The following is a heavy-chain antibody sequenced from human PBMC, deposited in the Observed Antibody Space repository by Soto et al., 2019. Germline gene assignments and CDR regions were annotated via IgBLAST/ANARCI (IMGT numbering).Heavy chain of an antibody. V-gene: IGHV1-3*01. CDR3: ARSVEGHFDY. Sequence: ASVKVSCKASGYTFTSYAMHWVRQAPGQRLEWMGWINAGNGNTKYSQKFQGRVTISRDNAKNLVYLQMTSLRDEDTAVYYCARSVEGHFDYWGQGALVTVSS. CDR2: INAGNGNT. J-gene: IGHJ4*02. CDR1: GYTFTSYA. D-gene: IGHD6-19*01.